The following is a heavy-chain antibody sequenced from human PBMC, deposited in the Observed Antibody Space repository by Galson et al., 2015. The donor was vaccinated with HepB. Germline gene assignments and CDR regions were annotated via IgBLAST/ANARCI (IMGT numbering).Heavy chain of an antibody. V-gene: IGHV3-30*02. Sequence: SLRLSCAASGFTFSSYGMHWVRQAPGKGLEWVAFIRYDGSNKYYADSVKGRFTISRDNAKNSLYLQMNSLRAEDTAMYYCARARPILGSGNYPYYFDDWGQGTQVTVSS. J-gene: IGHJ4*02. CDR2: IRYDGSNK. CDR1: GFTFSSYG. CDR3: ARARPILGSGNYPYYFDD. D-gene: IGHD3-10*01.